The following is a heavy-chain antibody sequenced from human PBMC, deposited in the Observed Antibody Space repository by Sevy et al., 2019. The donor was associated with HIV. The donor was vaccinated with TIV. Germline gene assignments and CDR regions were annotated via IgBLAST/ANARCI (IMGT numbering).Heavy chain of an antibody. V-gene: IGHV3-23*01. J-gene: IGHJ4*02. CDR2: INSGGGST. CDR3: AKDVVGVYYDSSGYSDH. Sequence: GGSLRLSCAASGFTFTEFVMSWVRQAPGKGLEWVSTINSGGGSTYYADSGKGRFTISRDNSQNTLDLQMNSLRAEDTAVYYCAKDVVGVYYDSSGYSDHWGQGTLVTVSS. CDR1: GFTFTEFV. D-gene: IGHD3-22*01.